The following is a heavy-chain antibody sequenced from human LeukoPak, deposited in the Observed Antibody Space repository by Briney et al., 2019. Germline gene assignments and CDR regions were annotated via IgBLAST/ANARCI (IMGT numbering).Heavy chain of an antibody. J-gene: IGHJ4*02. Sequence: ASVKVSCKASGYTFTSYAMHWVRQAPGQRLEWMGWINAGNGNTKYSQEFQGRVTITRDTSASTAYMELSSLRSEDMAVYYCARDAPYYDYVWGSYTGHDTKYYFDYWGQGTLVTVSS. CDR3: ARDAPYYDYVWGSYTGHDTKYYFDY. D-gene: IGHD3-16*01. V-gene: IGHV1-3*03. CDR2: INAGNGNT. CDR1: GYTFTSYA.